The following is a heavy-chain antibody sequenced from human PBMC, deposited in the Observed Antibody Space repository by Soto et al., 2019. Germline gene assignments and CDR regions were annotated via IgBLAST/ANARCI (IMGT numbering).Heavy chain of an antibody. CDR1: RFTFSSYA. V-gene: IGHV3-30*18. CDR3: AKGSLRRHYYFDY. D-gene: IGHD5-12*01. CDR2: ISDDGSSE. J-gene: IGHJ4*02. Sequence: QVQLVESGGGVVQPGRSLRLSCAASRFTFSSYAMHWVREAPGKGLEWVAVISDDGSSEYYADSVRGRFTISRENSKNKLYLQMNILRAQDTAVYYCAKGSLRRHYYFDYWGQRTLLTVSS.